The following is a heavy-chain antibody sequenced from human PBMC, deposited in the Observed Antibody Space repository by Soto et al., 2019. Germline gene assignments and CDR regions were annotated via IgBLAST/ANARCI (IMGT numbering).Heavy chain of an antibody. D-gene: IGHD3-3*01. J-gene: IGHJ3*02. CDR3: GRLNGEWSLRADAFDI. Sequence: GGSLRLSCAASGFTVSSNYMSWVRQAPGKGLEWVSVIYSGGSTYYADSVKGRFTISRDNSKNTLYLQMNSLRAEDTAVYYCGRLNGEWSLRADAFDIWGQGTMVTVSS. CDR1: GFTVSSNY. CDR2: IYSGGST. V-gene: IGHV3-53*01.